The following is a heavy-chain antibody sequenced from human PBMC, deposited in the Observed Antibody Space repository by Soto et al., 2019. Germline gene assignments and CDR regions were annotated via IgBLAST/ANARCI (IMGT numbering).Heavy chain of an antibody. J-gene: IGHJ4*02. Sequence: QVQLVESGGGVVQPGRSLRLSCAASGFTFSSYAMHWVRQAPGKGLEWVAVISYDGSNKYYADSVKGRFTISRDNSKNTLYLQMNSLRAEDTAVYYCAIKYYYDSSGYYSPPFDYWGQGTLATVSS. CDR2: ISYDGSNK. V-gene: IGHV3-30-3*01. CDR1: GFTFSSYA. D-gene: IGHD3-22*01. CDR3: AIKYYYDSSGYYSPPFDY.